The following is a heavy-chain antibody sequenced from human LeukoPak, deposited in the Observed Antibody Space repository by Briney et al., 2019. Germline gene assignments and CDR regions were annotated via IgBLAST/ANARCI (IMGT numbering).Heavy chain of an antibody. V-gene: IGHV3-53*01. CDR3: ARESGFGELFPFSFDI. J-gene: IGHJ3*02. Sequence: GGSLRLSCAAYGFSVSNNYMSWVRQAPGRELEWVSVIYSNGNTYYADSVKGRFAISRDCSRNTVYLQMNNLRAEDTAVYYCARESGFGELFPFSFDIWGQGTMVTVS. CDR2: IYSNGNT. D-gene: IGHD3-10*01. CDR1: GFSVSNNY.